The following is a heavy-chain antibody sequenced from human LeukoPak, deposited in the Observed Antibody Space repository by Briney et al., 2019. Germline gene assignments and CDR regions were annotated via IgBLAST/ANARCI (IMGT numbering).Heavy chain of an antibody. Sequence: GGSLRLSCAASGFTFSSYSMNWVRQAPGKGLEWVSSISSSSSYIYYADSVKGRFTISRDNAKNSLYLQMNSLRAEDTAVYYCARDPDNRLQLRGAFDIWGQGTMVTVPS. J-gene: IGHJ3*02. V-gene: IGHV3-21*01. CDR3: ARDPDNRLQLRGAFDI. D-gene: IGHD1-14*01. CDR1: GFTFSSYS. CDR2: ISSSSSYI.